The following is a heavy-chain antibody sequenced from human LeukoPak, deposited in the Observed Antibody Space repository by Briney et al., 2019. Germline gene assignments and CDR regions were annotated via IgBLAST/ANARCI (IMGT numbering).Heavy chain of an antibody. V-gene: IGHV3-21*01. CDR1: GYSFGSYG. Sequence: GGSLRLSCAASGYSFGSYGMHWVRQAPGKGLEWVASITLSSTYIYYGDSVRGRFTISRDNAKNSLYLQMRSLRVEDTAVYYCARARGNWNYVLDLWGQGTLVTVSS. J-gene: IGHJ4*02. CDR3: ARARGNWNYVLDL. CDR2: ITLSSTYI. D-gene: IGHD3-16*01.